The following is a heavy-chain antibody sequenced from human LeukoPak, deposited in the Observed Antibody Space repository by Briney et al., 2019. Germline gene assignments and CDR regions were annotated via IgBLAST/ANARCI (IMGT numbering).Heavy chain of an antibody. J-gene: IGHJ4*02. D-gene: IGHD6-6*01. CDR3: AASSSSVLYYFDY. CDR1: GLTFSSYW. V-gene: IGHV3-7*01. Sequence: AGGSLRLSCAASGLTFSSYWMSWVRQAPGKGLEWVANIKQDGSEKYYVDSVRGRFTISRDNAKNSLYLQMNSLRAEDTAVYYCAASSSSVLYYFDYWGQGTLVTVSS. CDR2: IKQDGSEK.